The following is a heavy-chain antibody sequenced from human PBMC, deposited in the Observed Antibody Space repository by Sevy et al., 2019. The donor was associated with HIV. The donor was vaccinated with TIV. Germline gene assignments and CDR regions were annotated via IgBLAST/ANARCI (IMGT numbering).Heavy chain of an antibody. CDR3: ATPSIAARLPFDY. CDR2: FDPEDGET. Sequence: ASVKVSCKVSGYTLTELSMHWVRQAPGKGLEWMGGFDPEDGETIYAQKFQGRVTMTEDTFTDTAYMGLSSLGSEDTAVYYCATPSIAARLPFDYWGQGTLVTVSS. D-gene: IGHD6-6*01. J-gene: IGHJ4*02. V-gene: IGHV1-24*01. CDR1: GYTLTELS.